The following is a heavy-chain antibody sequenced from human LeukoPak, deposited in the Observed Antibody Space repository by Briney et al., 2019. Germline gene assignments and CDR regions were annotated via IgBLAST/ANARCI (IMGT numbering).Heavy chain of an antibody. Sequence: GGSLRLSCAASGFTFSSYEMNWVRQAPGKGLEWVSYISSSGSTIYYADSVKGRFTISRDNAKNSLYLQMNSLRAEDTAVYYCAGPYYYDSSGYRSWGQGTLVTVSS. V-gene: IGHV3-48*03. CDR1: GFTFSSYE. CDR2: ISSSGSTI. J-gene: IGHJ5*02. D-gene: IGHD3-22*01. CDR3: AGPYYYDSSGYRS.